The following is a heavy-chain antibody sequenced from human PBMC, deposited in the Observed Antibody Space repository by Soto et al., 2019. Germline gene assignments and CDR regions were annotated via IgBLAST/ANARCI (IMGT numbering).Heavy chain of an antibody. CDR3: PRADHYSSSTSCPLFDY. CDR1: GGSISSGGYY. Sequence: SETLSLTCTVSGGSISSGGYYWSWIRQHPGKGLEWIGYIYYSGSTYYNPSLKSRVTISVDTSKNQFSLKLSSVTAADTVVYYCPRADHYSSSTSCPLFDYWGQGTLVTVSS. D-gene: IGHD2-2*01. J-gene: IGHJ4*02. CDR2: IYYSGST. V-gene: IGHV4-31*03.